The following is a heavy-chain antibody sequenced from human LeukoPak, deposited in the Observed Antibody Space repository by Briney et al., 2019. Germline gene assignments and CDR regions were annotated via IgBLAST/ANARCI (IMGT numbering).Heavy chain of an antibody. CDR1: GGSISSYY. V-gene: IGHV4-59*08. CDR3: ARHAPYSSSWYDY. J-gene: IGHJ4*02. CDR2: IYYSGST. D-gene: IGHD6-13*01. Sequence: SETLSLTCTVSGGSISSYYWSWIRQPPGKGLEWIGYIYYSGSTNYNPSLKSRVTMSVDTSKNQFSLKLSSVTAADTAVYYCARHAPYSSSWYDYWGQGTLVTVSS.